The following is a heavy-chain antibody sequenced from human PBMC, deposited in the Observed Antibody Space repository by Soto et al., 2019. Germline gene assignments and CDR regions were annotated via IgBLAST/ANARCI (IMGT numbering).Heavy chain of an antibody. Sequence: SETLSLTCTVSGGSISSYYWSWIRQPPGKGLEWIGYIYYSGSTNYNPSLKSRVTISVDTSKNQFSLKLSSVTAADTAVYYCAGKGRRRELITFLERSSYYYYYMDVGGKGTRVTVP. CDR1: GGSISSYY. J-gene: IGHJ6*03. CDR2: IYYSGST. D-gene: IGHD3-3*01. CDR3: AGKGRRRELITFLERSSYYYYYMDV. V-gene: IGHV4-59*01.